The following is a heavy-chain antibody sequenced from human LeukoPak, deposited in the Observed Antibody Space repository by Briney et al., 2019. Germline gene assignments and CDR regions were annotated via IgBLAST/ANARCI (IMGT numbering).Heavy chain of an antibody. Sequence: SETLSLTCAVYGGSFSGYYWSWIRQPPGKGLEWIGEINHSGSTNYNPTLKSRVTISVDTSKNQFSLKLSSVTAADTAVYYCARDQAGIERYYYYYYMDVWGKGTTVTVSS. D-gene: IGHD5-18*01. V-gene: IGHV4-34*01. J-gene: IGHJ6*03. CDR3: ARDQAGIERYYYYYYMDV. CDR2: INHSGST. CDR1: GGSFSGYY.